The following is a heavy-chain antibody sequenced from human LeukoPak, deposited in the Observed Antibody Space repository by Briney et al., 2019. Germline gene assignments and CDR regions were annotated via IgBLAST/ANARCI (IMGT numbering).Heavy chain of an antibody. CDR1: GGTFSSYA. CDR3: ASVLADYGTDY. D-gene: IGHD4-17*01. V-gene: IGHV1-69*13. J-gene: IGHJ4*02. Sequence: SVKFSCKASGGTFSSYAISWVRQAPGQGLEWMGGIIPIFGTANYAQKFQGRVTITADESTSTAYMELSSLRSEDTAVYYCASVLADYGTDYWGQATLVTVSS. CDR2: IIPIFGTA.